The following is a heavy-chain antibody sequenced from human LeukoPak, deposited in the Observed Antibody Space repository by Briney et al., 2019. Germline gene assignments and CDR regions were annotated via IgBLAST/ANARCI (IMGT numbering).Heavy chain of an antibody. D-gene: IGHD5-12*01. V-gene: IGHV1-69*04. Sequence: ASVKVSCKASGGTFSSYAISRVRQAPGQGLEWMGRIIPILGIANYAQKFQGRVTITADKSTSTAYMELSSLRSEDTAVYYCARGRGYSGYFDYWGQGTLVTVSS. CDR1: GGTFSSYA. CDR2: IIPILGIA. CDR3: ARGRGYSGYFDY. J-gene: IGHJ4*02.